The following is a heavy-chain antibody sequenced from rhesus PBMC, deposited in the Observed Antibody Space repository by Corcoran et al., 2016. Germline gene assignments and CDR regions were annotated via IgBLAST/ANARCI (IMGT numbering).Heavy chain of an antibody. V-gene: IGHV4-122*02. CDR2: ITYSGST. CDR3: ARNSGSSIFDF. D-gene: IGHD6-25*01. Sequence: QVQLQESGPGLVKPSETLSLTCPVSGYSISGYYWSWIRPTPGKGLEWIGYITYSGSTSYNPSLKRRVPLSRATSKTQFSLELRSLTAADTAVYSCARNSGSSIFDFWGRGVLVTVSS. J-gene: IGHJ4*01. CDR1: GYSISGYY.